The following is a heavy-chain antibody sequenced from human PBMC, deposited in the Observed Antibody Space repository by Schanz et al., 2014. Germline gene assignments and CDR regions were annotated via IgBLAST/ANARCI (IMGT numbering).Heavy chain of an antibody. CDR2: IWFDGSNK. J-gene: IGHJ4*02. CDR3: AKLDGYAYGSMGQEYFDY. V-gene: IGHV3-33*06. D-gene: IGHD5-18*01. Sequence: QVQLVESGGGLVQPGRSLRLSCAASGFTFSRSGMHWVRQAPGKGLEWVAIIWFDGSNKYYADSVKGRFTISRDNSKNTLYLQMISLRAEDTAVYYCAKLDGYAYGSMGQEYFDYWGQGTLVAVSS. CDR1: GFTFSRSG.